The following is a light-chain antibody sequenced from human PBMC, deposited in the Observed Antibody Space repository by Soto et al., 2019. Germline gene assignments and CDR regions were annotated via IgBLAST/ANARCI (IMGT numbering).Light chain of an antibody. CDR3: ISHVVNNNLT. Sequence: QSALTQPPSASGSPGQSVTISCTGTSSDVGRYNYVSWYQQNTGKAPKLMIYEVTKRPSGVPDRFSGSKSGNTASLTVSGLQAEDEADYYCISHVVNNNLTFGGGTKLTVL. CDR1: SSDVGRYNY. CDR2: EVT. V-gene: IGLV2-8*01. J-gene: IGLJ2*01.